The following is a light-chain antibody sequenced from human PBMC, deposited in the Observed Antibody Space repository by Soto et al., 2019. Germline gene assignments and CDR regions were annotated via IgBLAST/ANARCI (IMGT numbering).Light chain of an antibody. CDR2: RNN. J-gene: IGLJ1*01. CDR3: AAWDDSLSGSYV. V-gene: IGLV1-47*01. Sequence: QSALTQPPSASGTPGQRVTISCSGSSSNIESNYVYWYQQLPGTAPKLLIYRNNQRPSGVPDRFSGSKSGTSASLAISVLRSEDEADYYCAAWDDSLSGSYVFGTGTKVTVL. CDR1: SSNIESNY.